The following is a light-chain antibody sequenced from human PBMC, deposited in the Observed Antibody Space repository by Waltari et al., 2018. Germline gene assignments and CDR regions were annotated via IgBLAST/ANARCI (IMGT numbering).Light chain of an antibody. V-gene: IGKV1-39*01. CDR1: QSISSY. CDR2: AAS. J-gene: IGKJ4*01. CDR3: QQYNQWPLT. Sequence: DIQMTQSPSSLSASVGDRVTITCRASQSISSYLNWYQQKPGKAPKLLIYAASSLQSGVPSRFSGSGSGTDFTLTISSLQPEDFATYYCQQYNQWPLTFGGGTKVEIK.